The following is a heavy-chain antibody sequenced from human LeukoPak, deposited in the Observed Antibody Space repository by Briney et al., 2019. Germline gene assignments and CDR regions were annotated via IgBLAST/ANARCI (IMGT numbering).Heavy chain of an antibody. CDR3: AKDGGKDIVVVPAATWGIYYYYYMDV. CDR1: GFTFDDYG. Sequence: GGSLRLSCAASGFTFDDYGMSWVRQAPGKGLEWVSGINWNGGSTGYADSVKGRFTISRDNAKNSLYLQMNSLRAEDTALYYCAKDGGKDIVVVPAATWGIYYYYYMDVWGKGTTVTVSS. V-gene: IGHV3-20*04. CDR2: INWNGGST. J-gene: IGHJ6*03. D-gene: IGHD2-2*01.